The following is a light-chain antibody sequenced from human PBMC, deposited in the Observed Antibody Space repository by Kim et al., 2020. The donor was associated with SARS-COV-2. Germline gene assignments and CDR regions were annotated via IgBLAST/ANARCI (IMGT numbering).Light chain of an antibody. CDR2: DNN. CDR1: RSNIGSNP. Sequence: QSVLTQPPSVSAAPGQKVTISCSGSRSNIGSNPVSWYQQFPGTAPKLITYDNNKRPSGIPDRFSSAKSGTSATLGITGLRTGDEAHYYCATWDTSLTVGVCGGGNKVTVL. J-gene: IGLJ3*02. CDR3: ATWDTSLTVGV. V-gene: IGLV1-51*01.